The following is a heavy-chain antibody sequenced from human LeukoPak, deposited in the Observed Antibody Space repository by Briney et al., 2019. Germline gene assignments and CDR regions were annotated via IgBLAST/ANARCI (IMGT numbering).Heavy chain of an antibody. CDR1: GGSISSSNW. Sequence: SETLSLTCTVSGGSISSSNWWRWVRQPPGKGLEWIGEIYHSGTTNYNPSLKSRVTISVDKSKNQFSLKLSSVTAADTAVYYCVAGDSSGPFDYWGQGTLVTVSS. D-gene: IGHD3-22*01. CDR3: VAGDSSGPFDY. V-gene: IGHV4-4*02. CDR2: IYHSGTT. J-gene: IGHJ4*02.